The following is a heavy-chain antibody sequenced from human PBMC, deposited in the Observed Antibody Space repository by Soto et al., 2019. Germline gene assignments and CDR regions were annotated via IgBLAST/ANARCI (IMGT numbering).Heavy chain of an antibody. Sequence: QAQLVESGGGLVKPGGSLRLSCAAAGFTSSDYAMSWIRQAPGKGLEWVSYISSSGSGNTKYYADSVKGRFTVSRDNANNSLYLQMNSLRAEDTAVYYCARDPDCWGQGTLVTVSS. CDR1: GFTSSDYA. J-gene: IGHJ4*02. CDR3: ARDPDC. CDR2: ISSSGSGNTK. V-gene: IGHV3-11*04.